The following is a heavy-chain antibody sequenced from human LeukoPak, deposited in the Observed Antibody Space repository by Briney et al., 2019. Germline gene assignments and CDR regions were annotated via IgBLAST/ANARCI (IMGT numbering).Heavy chain of an antibody. CDR2: ISSGGTT. CDR1: GFTVSTNY. J-gene: IGHJ4*02. Sequence: GGSLSLACAVSGFTVSTNYMTWVRQAPGKGLEWVSLISSGGTTYYADSVKGRFTISRDNSKNTLYLQMNSLRAEDTAMYSCARRGYGDYAPFAYCGQRCLVTVSS. CDR3: ARRGYGDYAPFAY. V-gene: IGHV3-66*04. D-gene: IGHD4-17*01.